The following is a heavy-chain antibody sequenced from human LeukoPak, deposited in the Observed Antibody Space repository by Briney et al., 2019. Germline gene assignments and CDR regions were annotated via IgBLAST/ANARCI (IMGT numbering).Heavy chain of an antibody. V-gene: IGHV7-4-1*02. CDR1: RYTFTSYA. J-gene: IGHJ5*02. CDR3: ARDLGGSYFTFYTWFDP. Sequence: ASVKVSCTASRYTFTSYAMNWVRQAPGQGPEWRGWINTNTGKPTYAQGFTGRFVFSLDPSVSTAYLQISSLKAEDTAVYYCARDLGGSYFTFYTWFDPWGQGTLVTVSS. CDR2: INTNTGKP. D-gene: IGHD1-26*01.